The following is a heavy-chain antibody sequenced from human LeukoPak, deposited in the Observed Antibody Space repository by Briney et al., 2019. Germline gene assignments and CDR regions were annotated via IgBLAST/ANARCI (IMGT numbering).Heavy chain of an antibody. D-gene: IGHD1/OR15-1a*01. J-gene: IGHJ4*02. Sequence: ASVKVSCKASAYTFTRYGISWVRQAPGQGLEWMGWLSTDNGDTSYAQKLQGRVTMTTDTSTTAAHMELRSLTSDDTAIYYCARHGGTGTKRDYFDYWGPGTLVTVSS. CDR3: ARHGGTGTKRDYFDY. CDR2: LSTDNGDT. V-gene: IGHV1-18*01. CDR1: AYTFTRYG.